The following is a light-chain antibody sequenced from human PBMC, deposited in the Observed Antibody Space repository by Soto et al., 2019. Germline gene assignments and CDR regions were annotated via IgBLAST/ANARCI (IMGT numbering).Light chain of an antibody. V-gene: IGKV2-28*01. Sequence: DIVLTQSPLSLPVTPGESASISCKASQSLLLSSGNNYLDWYLQKPGQSPQLLIYLGSTRASGVPDRVSGSGSGTDFTRKISTVEAEEVGVYYCAQALQTVTFGGGTKVEIK. CDR3: AQALQTVT. J-gene: IGKJ4*01. CDR2: LGS. CDR1: QSLLLSSGNNY.